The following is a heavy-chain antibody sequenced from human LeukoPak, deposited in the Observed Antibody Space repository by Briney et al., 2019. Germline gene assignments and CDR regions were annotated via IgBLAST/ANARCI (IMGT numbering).Heavy chain of an antibody. CDR2: IYYSGRT. D-gene: IGHD1-26*01. V-gene: IGHV4-59*01. J-gene: IGHJ3*02. CDR1: GGSISSYY. CDR3: ARGLQWELLGAFDI. Sequence: SETLSLACTVSGGSISSYYWSWIRQPPGKGLEWIGYIYYSGRTNYNPSLKSRVTISVDTSKNQFSLKLRSVTAADTAVYYCARGLQWELLGAFDIWGQGTMVTVSS.